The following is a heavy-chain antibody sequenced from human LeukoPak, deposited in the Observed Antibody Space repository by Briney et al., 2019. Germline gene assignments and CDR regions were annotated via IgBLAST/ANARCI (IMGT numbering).Heavy chain of an antibody. Sequence: GGSLRLSCAASGFSFSTYAMQWVRQAPGKGLEWVAVLSYDGSYNDYAESVKGRFTISRDNSKNTLYLQMNSLRAEDTAVYYCAGSLRKYYYYMDVWGKGTTVTVSS. CDR1: GFSFSTYA. J-gene: IGHJ6*03. CDR2: LSYDGSYN. CDR3: AGSLRKYYYYMDV. V-gene: IGHV3-30*04. D-gene: IGHD6-13*01.